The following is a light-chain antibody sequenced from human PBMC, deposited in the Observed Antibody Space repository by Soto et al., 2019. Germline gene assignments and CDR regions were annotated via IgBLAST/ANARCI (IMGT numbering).Light chain of an antibody. Sequence: EIVLTQSPGTLSLSPGERATLSCSASQSVSSSYLAWYQQKPGQAPRLLIYGASSSATGIPDSFSGSGSGTGFTFTISRCEPDDLAVYYCHQYDSSPLTSSGGTKVDSK. CDR3: HQYDSSPLT. V-gene: IGKV3-20*01. CDR1: QSVSSSY. J-gene: IGKJ4*01. CDR2: GAS.